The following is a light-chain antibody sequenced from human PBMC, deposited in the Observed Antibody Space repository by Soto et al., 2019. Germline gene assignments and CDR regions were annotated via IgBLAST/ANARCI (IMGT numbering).Light chain of an antibody. Sequence: EIVLTQSPATLSLSPGERATLSCRASQSVSTNLAWYQQKPGQAPTLLIYDASNSATDIPTRFSGSGSGTDFTLIISSLEPEDFAVYYCQQNNNWPSFTFGPGTKVDI. CDR2: DAS. CDR1: QSVSTN. J-gene: IGKJ3*01. V-gene: IGKV3-11*01. CDR3: QQNNNWPSFT.